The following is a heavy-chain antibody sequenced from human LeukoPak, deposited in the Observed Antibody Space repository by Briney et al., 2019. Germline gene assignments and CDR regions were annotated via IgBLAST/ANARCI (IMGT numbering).Heavy chain of an antibody. CDR1: GDSISTYY. V-gene: IGHV4-59*01. J-gene: IGHJ4*02. Sequence: PSETLSLTCTVSGDSISTYYWNWLRQPPGQGLEWIGYIYYIGTTNYNPSLKSRVTFSVDTSKNQFSLKLSSVTAADTAVYYCARAAGEAFDYWGQGTLVTVSS. CDR3: ARAAGEAFDY. CDR2: IYYIGTT. D-gene: IGHD3-16*01.